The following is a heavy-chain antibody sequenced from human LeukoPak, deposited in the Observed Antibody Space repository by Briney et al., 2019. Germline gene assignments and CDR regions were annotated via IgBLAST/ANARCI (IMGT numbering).Heavy chain of an antibody. CDR1: GFTFSSYS. D-gene: IGHD1-14*01. CDR2: ISSGGRSI. Sequence: GGSLRLSCAASGFTFSSYSMNWVRQAPGKGLEWVSCISSGGRSIHYADSVKGRFTISRDNAKNSLSLQMNSLRDEDTAVYYFARDRYDPDAFDIWGLGTMVTVYS. J-gene: IGHJ3*02. CDR3: ARDRYDPDAFDI. V-gene: IGHV3-48*02.